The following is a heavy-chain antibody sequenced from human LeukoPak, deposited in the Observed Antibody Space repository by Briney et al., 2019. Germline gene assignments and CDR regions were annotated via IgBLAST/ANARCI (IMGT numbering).Heavy chain of an antibody. CDR2: ISSSGSTI. V-gene: IGHV3-11*04. CDR3: AREGYNYYYMDV. Sequence: KTGGSLRLSCVASGFTFSDYYMSWVRQAPGKGLEWVSYISSSGSTIYYADSVKGRFTISRDNAKNSLYLQMNSLGAEDTAVYYCAREGYNYYYMDVWGKGTTVTISS. CDR1: GFTFSDYY. J-gene: IGHJ6*03.